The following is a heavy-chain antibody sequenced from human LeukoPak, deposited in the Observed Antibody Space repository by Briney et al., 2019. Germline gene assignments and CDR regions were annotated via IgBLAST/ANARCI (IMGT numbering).Heavy chain of an antibody. D-gene: IGHD6-6*01. CDR3: ARDPIAARPLDY. J-gene: IGHJ4*02. CDR1: GFTFSNYN. CDR2: INSDGSST. V-gene: IGHV3-74*01. Sequence: GGSLRLSCAASGFTFSNYNMNWVRQAPGKGLVWVSRINSDGSSTSYADSVKGRFTISRDNAKNTLYLQMNSLRAEDTAVYYCARDPIAARPLDYWGQGTLVTVSS.